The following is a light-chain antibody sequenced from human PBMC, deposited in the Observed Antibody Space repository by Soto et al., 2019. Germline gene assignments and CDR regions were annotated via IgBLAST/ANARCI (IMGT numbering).Light chain of an antibody. V-gene: IGKV1-33*01. Sequence: DIQMTQSPSSLSASVVDRVTITCQASQDINNYLNWYQQKPGKAPKLLIYDASNLETGVPSRFSGSGSGTDFTFTISSLQSEDIATYYCQQYDNLPTFGGGTKVEIK. CDR3: QQYDNLPT. J-gene: IGKJ4*01. CDR2: DAS. CDR1: QDINNY.